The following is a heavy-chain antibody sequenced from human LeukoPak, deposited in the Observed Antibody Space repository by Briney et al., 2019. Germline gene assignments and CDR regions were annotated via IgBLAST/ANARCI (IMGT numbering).Heavy chain of an antibody. V-gene: IGHV3-33*01. CDR3: ARQVGALDY. J-gene: IGHJ4*02. CDR1: GFTFSSYG. Sequence: GRSLRLSCAASGFTFSSYGMHWVRQAPGKGLEWVAVIWYDGSNKYYADSVKGRFTISRDNSKNTLYLQMNSLGAEDTAVYYCARQVGALDYWGQGTLVTVSS. D-gene: IGHD1-26*01. CDR2: IWYDGSNK.